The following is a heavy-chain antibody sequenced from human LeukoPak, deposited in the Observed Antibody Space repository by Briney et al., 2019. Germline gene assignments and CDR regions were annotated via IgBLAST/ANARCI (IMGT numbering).Heavy chain of an antibody. V-gene: IGHV4-31*03. CDR2: IYYSGST. D-gene: IGHD2-21*01. Sequence: SETLSLTCTVSGGSISSGGYYWSWIRQHPGKCLEWIGYIYYSGSTYYNPSLKSRVTISVDTSKNQFSLKLSSVTAADTAVYYCARIDFVDYYFDYWGQGTLVTVSS. CDR3: ARIDFVDYYFDY. CDR1: GGSISSGGYY. J-gene: IGHJ4*02.